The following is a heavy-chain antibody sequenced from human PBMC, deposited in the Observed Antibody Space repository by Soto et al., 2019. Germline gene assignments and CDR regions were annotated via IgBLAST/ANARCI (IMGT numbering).Heavy chain of an antibody. J-gene: IGHJ6*02. D-gene: IGHD3-22*01. CDR1: GYSFTSYW. CDR3: ARHVYSYYDSSGSPRPYYYYGMDV. CDR2: TYPGDSDT. Sequence: GESLKISCKGSGYSFTSYWIGWVRQMPGKGLEWMGITYPGDSDTRYSPSFQGQVTISADKSISTAYLQWSSLKASDTAMYYCARHVYSYYDSSGSPRPYYYYGMDVWGQGTTVTVSS. V-gene: IGHV5-51*01.